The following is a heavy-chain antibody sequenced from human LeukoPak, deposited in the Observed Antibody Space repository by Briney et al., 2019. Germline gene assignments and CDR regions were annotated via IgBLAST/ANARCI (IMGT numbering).Heavy chain of an antibody. V-gene: IGHV3-21*01. J-gene: IGHJ2*01. CDR3: AGGGSPDIVATIKGGRWYFDL. D-gene: IGHD5-12*01. CDR1: GFTFSSYS. Sequence: GGSLRLSCAASGFTFSSYSMNWVRQAPGKGLEWVSSISSSRSYIYYADSVKGRFTISRDNAKNSLNLQMNSLRAEATAVDYCAGGGSPDIVATIKGGRWYFDLWGRGTLVTVSS. CDR2: ISSSRSYI.